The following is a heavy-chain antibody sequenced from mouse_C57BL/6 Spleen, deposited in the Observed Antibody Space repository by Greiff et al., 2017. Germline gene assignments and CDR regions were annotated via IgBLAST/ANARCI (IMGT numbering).Heavy chain of an antibody. CDR3: ARMDY. CDR2: IDPANGNT. V-gene: IGHV14-3*01. CDR1: GFNIQNTY. Sequence: EVQLQQSVAGFVRPGDSVKLSCTASGFNIQNTYMHWVNQSPEQGLEWFGSIDPANGNTKYAPKFQVRSTITADTSYNTAYLQLCSQTSEDTAIYCCARMDYWGQGTSVTVSS. J-gene: IGHJ4*01.